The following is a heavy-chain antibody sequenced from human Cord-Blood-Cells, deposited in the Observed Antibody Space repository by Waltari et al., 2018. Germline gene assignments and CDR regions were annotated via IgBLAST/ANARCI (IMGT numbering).Heavy chain of an antibody. J-gene: IGHJ5*02. CDR3: ARARPYSSSYWFDP. D-gene: IGHD6-6*01. CDR1: GYPFTSYD. V-gene: IGHV1-8*03. CDR2: MNPNSGNT. Sequence: QLVQSGAEVQNTGAYVKVSCKASGYPFTSYDITRLRPATGQGREWMGWMNPNSGNTGYAQEFQGRVTITRNTSISTVYMELSSLRSEDTAVYYCARARPYSSSYWFDPWGQGTLVTVSS.